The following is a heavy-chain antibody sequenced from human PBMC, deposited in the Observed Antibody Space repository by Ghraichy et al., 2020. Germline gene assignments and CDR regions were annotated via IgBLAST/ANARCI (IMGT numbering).Heavy chain of an antibody. CDR2: ISGSGGST. CDR3: AKGPRGYCSGGSCHFDY. Sequence: LSLTCAASGFTFSSYAMSWVRQAPGKGLEWVSAISGSGGSTYYADSVKGRFTISRDNSKNTLYLQINSLRAEDTAVYYCAKGPRGYCSGGSCHFDYWGQGTLVTVSS. V-gene: IGHV3-23*01. J-gene: IGHJ4*02. CDR1: GFTFSSYA. D-gene: IGHD2-15*01.